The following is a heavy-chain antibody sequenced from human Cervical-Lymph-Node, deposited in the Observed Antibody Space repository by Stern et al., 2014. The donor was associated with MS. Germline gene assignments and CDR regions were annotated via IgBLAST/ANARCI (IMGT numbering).Heavy chain of an antibody. V-gene: IGHV3-7*01. CDR3: ARDPWYGGWFDP. CDR1: GMTVSSFW. J-gene: IGHJ5*02. D-gene: IGHD6-13*01. CDR2: IKEDGTEK. Sequence: EVQLVESGGGLVQPGGSLRLSCAASGMTVSSFWMSWVRQVPGKGLQWVANIKEDGTEKYYVDSVKGRFTISRENAKNSLYLQMNSLRAEDTAVYYCARDPWYGGWFDPWGQGTLVTVSS.